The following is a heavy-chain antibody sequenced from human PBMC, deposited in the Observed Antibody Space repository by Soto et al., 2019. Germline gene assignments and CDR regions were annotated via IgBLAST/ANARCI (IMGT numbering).Heavy chain of an antibody. CDR1: GGSISSRSNY. Sequence: TSETLSLTCTVSGGSISSRSNYWGWILQPPGKGLEWIGSIYYSGSTYYNPSLKSRVTISVDTSKNQFPLKLSSVTAADTAVYYCARHGSGDYNWFDPWGEGTLVTVSS. D-gene: IGHD4-17*01. J-gene: IGHJ5*02. V-gene: IGHV4-39*01. CDR3: ARHGSGDYNWFDP. CDR2: IYYSGST.